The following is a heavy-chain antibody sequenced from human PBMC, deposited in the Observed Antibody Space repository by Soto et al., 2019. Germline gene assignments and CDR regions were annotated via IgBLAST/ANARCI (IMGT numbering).Heavy chain of an antibody. V-gene: IGHV2-5*02. CDR1: GFSLSTSGVG. CDR2: IYWDDDK. Sequence: QITLKESGPTLVNPTQTLTLTCTFSGFSLSTSGVGVGWIRQPPGKALEWLALIYWDDDKRYSPSLKSRLTITKDTSKNQVVLTMTNMDPVDTATYYCAHRLAFDILTGYYPCDAFDIWGQGTMVTVSS. D-gene: IGHD3-9*01. CDR3: AHRLAFDILTGYYPCDAFDI. J-gene: IGHJ3*02.